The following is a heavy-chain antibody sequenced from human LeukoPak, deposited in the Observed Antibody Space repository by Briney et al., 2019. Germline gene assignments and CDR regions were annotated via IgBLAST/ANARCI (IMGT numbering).Heavy chain of an antibody. CDR2: FDPEDGET. J-gene: IGHJ6*03. CDR1: GYTLTELS. CDR3: ATVRVRAIAVAGTRYYYYMDV. D-gene: IGHD6-19*01. Sequence: GASVKVSCKVSGYTLTELSMHWVRQAPGKGPEWMGGFDPEDGETIYAQKFQGRVTMTEDTSTDTAYMELSSLRSEDTAVYYCATVRVRAIAVAGTRYYYYMDVWGKGTTVTVSS. V-gene: IGHV1-24*01.